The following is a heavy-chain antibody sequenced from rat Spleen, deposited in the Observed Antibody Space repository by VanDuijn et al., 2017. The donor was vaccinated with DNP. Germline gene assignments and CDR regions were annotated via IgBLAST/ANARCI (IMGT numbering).Heavy chain of an antibody. Sequence: EVQLVESGGDLVQPGRSLKLSCVASGFTFNNYWMTWIRQVPGQGPEWVASISSSGGSTYYPDSVKGRFTISRDNAKNTLYLQMNSLRSEDTATYYCARDSRDYGSYVDYFDYWGQGVMVTVSS. V-gene: IGHV5-31*01. J-gene: IGHJ2*01. D-gene: IGHD1-8*01. CDR3: ARDSRDYGSYVDYFDY. CDR2: ISSSGGST. CDR1: GFTFNNYW.